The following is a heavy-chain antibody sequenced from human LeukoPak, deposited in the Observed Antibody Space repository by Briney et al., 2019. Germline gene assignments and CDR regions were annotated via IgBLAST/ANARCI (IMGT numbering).Heavy chain of an antibody. Sequence: GGSLRLSCAASGFTFDDYGMSWVRQAPGKGLEWVSGINWNGGSTGYADSVKGRFTISRDNAKNSLYLQMNSLRAEDTALYYCARGGGYYDSSGYHDAFDIWGQETMVTVSS. CDR2: INWNGGST. V-gene: IGHV3-20*04. CDR3: ARGGGYYDSSGYHDAFDI. D-gene: IGHD3-22*01. CDR1: GFTFDDYG. J-gene: IGHJ3*02.